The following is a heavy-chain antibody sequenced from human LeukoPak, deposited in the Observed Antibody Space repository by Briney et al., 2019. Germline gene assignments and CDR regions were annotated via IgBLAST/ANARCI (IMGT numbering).Heavy chain of an antibody. Sequence: GASVKVSCKVSGYTLTELSMLWVRQAPGKGLEWMGGFDPEDGETIYAQKFQGRVTMTEDTSTDTAYMELSSLRSEDTAVYYCATGPYPFDAFDIWGQGTMVTVSS. V-gene: IGHV1-24*01. J-gene: IGHJ3*02. CDR3: ATGPYPFDAFDI. CDR2: FDPEDGET. CDR1: GYTLTELS.